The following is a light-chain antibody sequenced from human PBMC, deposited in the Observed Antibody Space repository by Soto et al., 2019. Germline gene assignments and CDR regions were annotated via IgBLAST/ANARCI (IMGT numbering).Light chain of an antibody. CDR3: SSYAVKNNFVV. J-gene: IGLJ1*01. CDR1: SDDIGGYDY. V-gene: IGLV2-8*01. CDR2: EVN. Sequence: QSVLPQTPSASGYPGQSVTISCTGSSDDIGGYDYVSWYQHHPGRTPKLIIYEVNKRPSGVPDRFSGSKSGNTASLTVSGLQAEDVADYYCSSYAVKNNFVVFGSWTKVTV.